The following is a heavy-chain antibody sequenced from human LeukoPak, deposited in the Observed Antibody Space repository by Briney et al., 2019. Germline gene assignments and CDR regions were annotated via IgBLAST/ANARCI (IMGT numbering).Heavy chain of an antibody. V-gene: IGHV4-4*07. D-gene: IGHD3-10*01. J-gene: IGHJ5*02. CDR2: IYTSGRT. Sequence: PETPCLSSTVSGGSLSSYYRSCVRQPAGQGLGWSVRIYTSGRTKYNPSLKSRVDTSVHTSKNQFSLKLSSVTAADTAVYYCARGVRGSGSYYNQHPYYWFDPWAQGTLVSVPT. CDR1: GGSLSSYY. CDR3: ARGVRGSGSYYNQHPYYWFDP.